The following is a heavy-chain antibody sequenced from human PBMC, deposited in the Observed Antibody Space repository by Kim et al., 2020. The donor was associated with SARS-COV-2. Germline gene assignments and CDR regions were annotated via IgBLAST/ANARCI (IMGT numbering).Heavy chain of an antibody. J-gene: IGHJ6*02. CDR2: INPNSGGT. V-gene: IGHV1-2*02. D-gene: IGHD6-13*01. Sequence: ASVKVSCKASGYTFTGYYMHWVRQAPGQGLEWMGWINPNSGGTNYSQKFQGRVTMTRDTSISTAYMELSRLRSDDTAVYYCAREDYQQQLDNYYYYGMDVWGQGTTVTVSS. CDR1: GYTFTGYY. CDR3: AREDYQQQLDNYYYYGMDV.